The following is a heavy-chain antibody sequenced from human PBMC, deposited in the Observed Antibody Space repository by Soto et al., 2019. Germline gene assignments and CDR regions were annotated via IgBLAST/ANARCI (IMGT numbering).Heavy chain of an antibody. CDR1: GFTFGDYA. CDR3: TRDPSKDYDFWSGYYMNWFDP. V-gene: IGHV3-49*03. CDR2: IRSKAYGGTT. Sequence: GGSLRLSCTASGFTFGDYAMSWFRQAPGKGLEWVGFIRSKAYGGTTEYAASVKGRFTISRDDSKSIAYRQMKSLKTEDTAVYYCTRDPSKDYDFWSGYYMNWFDPWGQGTLVTVSS. J-gene: IGHJ5*02. D-gene: IGHD3-3*01.